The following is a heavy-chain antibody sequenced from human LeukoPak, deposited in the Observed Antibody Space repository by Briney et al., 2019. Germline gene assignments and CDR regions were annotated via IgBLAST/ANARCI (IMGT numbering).Heavy chain of an antibody. J-gene: IGHJ4*02. CDR1: GYTFTSYG. V-gene: IGHV1-18*01. CDR2: ISAYNGNT. D-gene: IGHD3-22*01. Sequence: ASVKVSCKASGYTFTSYGISWVRQAPGQGLEWMGWISAYNGNTNYAQELQGRVPMTTDTSTSTAYMELRSLRSDDTAVYYCARDEGYYDSSGYDYWGQGTLVTVSS. CDR3: ARDEGYYDSSGYDY.